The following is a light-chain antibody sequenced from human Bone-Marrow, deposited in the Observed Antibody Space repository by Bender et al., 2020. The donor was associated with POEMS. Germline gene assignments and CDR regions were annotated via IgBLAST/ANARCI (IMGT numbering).Light chain of an antibody. CDR2: LDS. Sequence: SYVLTQPPSVSVAPGGTASIPCGGDNIGSKSVHWHQQKPGQAPVLVVYLDSARPSGISDRFSGSNSGNAAPLTIHRVEAGDEAVHYCQVWDSDAVHPVFGAGTTLTVL. V-gene: IGLV3-21*02. CDR1: NIGSKS. CDR3: QVWDSDAVHPV. J-gene: IGLJ3*02.